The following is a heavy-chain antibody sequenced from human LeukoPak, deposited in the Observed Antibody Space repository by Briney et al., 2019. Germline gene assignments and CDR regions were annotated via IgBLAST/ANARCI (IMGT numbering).Heavy chain of an antibody. Sequence: GGSLRLPCAASGFTFSDYAMTWVRQTPGKGLEWVSVISGGGDSADYADSMKGRFTISRDNSKNTLYLQMNSLRAEDTALYYCAKLGCTGTFCYANYWGQGTLVTVSS. CDR3: AKLGCTGTFCYANY. V-gene: IGHV3-23*01. CDR2: ISGGGDSA. J-gene: IGHJ4*02. D-gene: IGHD2-2*01. CDR1: GFTFSDYA.